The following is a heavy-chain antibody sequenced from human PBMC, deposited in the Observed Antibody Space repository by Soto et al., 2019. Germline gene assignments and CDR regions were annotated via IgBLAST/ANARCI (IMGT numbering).Heavy chain of an antibody. V-gene: IGHV1-18*01. D-gene: IGHD1-1*01. Sequence: QVQLVQSGGEVKKPGASVKVSCKASGYTFTSNGISWVRQAPGQGLEWMGWISAYNGNTNYAQNLQGRVTMTTDTSTKTAYMELRSLRSDDTAVYYCAIIKGTTFDFDHWGQGTLGTVSS. CDR2: ISAYNGNT. CDR1: GYTFTSNG. J-gene: IGHJ4*02. CDR3: AIIKGTTFDFDH.